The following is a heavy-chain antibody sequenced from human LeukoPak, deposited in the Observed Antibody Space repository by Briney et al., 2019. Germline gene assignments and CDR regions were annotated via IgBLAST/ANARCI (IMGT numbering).Heavy chain of an antibody. Sequence: ASVKVSCKASGYTFISYGMSWLRQAPGQGLEWMGWISPNNGNTNYAEKFQGRVTMTTDTSTSTVFMELRSLTSDDTAVYYCARGHSRYWYNCFDPWGQGTLVTVSS. CDR3: ARGHSRYWYNCFDP. V-gene: IGHV1-18*01. CDR2: ISPNNGNT. D-gene: IGHD2-8*02. CDR1: GYTFISYG. J-gene: IGHJ5*02.